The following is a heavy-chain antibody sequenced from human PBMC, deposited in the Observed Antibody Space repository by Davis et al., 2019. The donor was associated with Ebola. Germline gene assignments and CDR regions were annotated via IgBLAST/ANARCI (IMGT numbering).Heavy chain of an antibody. CDR2: MNPNSGNT. Sequence: AASVKVSCKASGYTFTSYDINWVRQATGQGLEWMGWMNPNSGNTGYAQKFQGRVTMTRNTSISTACMELSSLRSEDTAVYYCARDKARITIFGVVQYYYYGMDVWGQGTTVTVSS. D-gene: IGHD3-3*01. J-gene: IGHJ6*02. CDR1: GYTFTSYD. CDR3: ARDKARITIFGVVQYYYYGMDV. V-gene: IGHV1-8*01.